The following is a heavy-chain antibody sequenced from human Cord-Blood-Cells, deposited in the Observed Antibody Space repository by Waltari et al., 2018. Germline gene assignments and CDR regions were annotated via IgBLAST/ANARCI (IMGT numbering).Heavy chain of an antibody. CDR3: AGPTTVTSDYYYYYMDV. CDR2: IIPIFGTA. J-gene: IGHJ6*03. Sequence: QVQLVQSGAEVKKPGSSVKVSCKASGGTFRTSAISWVRPAPGPGLEWMGGIIPIFGTANYAQKFQGRVTITADESTSTAYMELSSLRSEDTAVYYCAGPTTVTSDYYYYYMDVWGKGTTVTVSS. V-gene: IGHV1-69*01. CDR1: GGTFRTSA. D-gene: IGHD4-4*01.